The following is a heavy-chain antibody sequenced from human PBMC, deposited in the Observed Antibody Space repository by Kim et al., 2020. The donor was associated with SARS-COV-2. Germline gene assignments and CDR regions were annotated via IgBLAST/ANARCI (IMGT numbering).Heavy chain of an antibody. CDR3: ARDIYSSGWSEADY. J-gene: IGHJ4*02. V-gene: IGHV3-11*06. Sequence: GGSLRLSCAASGFTFSDYYMSWIRQAPGKGLEWVSYISSSSSYTNYADSVKGRFTISRDNAKNSLYLQMNSLRAEDTAVYYCARDIYSSGWSEADYWGQGTLVTVSS. CDR1: GFTFSDYY. D-gene: IGHD6-19*01. CDR2: ISSSSSYT.